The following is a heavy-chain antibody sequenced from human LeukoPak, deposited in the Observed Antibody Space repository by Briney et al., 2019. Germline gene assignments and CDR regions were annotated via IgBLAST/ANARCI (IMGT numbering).Heavy chain of an antibody. V-gene: IGHV4-39*02. CDR2: IYYSGST. CDR3: ARACYDSSGYYGDWFDY. Sequence: SETLSLTCTVSGGSISGSSYYWGWIRQPPGKGLEWIGSIYYSGSTYYNPSLKSRVTISVDTSKNQFSLKLNSVTATDTAVYYCARACYDSSGYYGDWFDYWGQGTLVTVSS. CDR1: GGSISGSSYY. D-gene: IGHD3-22*01. J-gene: IGHJ4*02.